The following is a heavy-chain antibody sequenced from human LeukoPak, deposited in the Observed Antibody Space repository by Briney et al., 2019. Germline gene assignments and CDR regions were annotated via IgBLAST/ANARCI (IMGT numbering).Heavy chain of an antibody. CDR1: GGSISSSSYY. CDR2: IYYSGST. V-gene: IGHV4-39*01. Sequence: PSETLSLTCTVSGGSISSSSYYWGWIRQPPGKGLEWIGSIYYSGSTYYNPSLKSRVTVSVDTPKNQFSLKLSSVTATDTAIYYCARVSADRLYYFDYWGQGTLVTVSS. CDR3: ARVSADRLYYFDY. J-gene: IGHJ4*02.